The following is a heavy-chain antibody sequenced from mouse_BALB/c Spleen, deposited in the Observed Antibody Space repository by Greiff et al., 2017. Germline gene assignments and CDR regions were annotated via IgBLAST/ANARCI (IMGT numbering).Heavy chain of an antibody. D-gene: IGHD3-1*01. Sequence: EVMLVESGGGLVQPGGSMKLSCVASGFTFSNYWMNWVRQSPEKGLEWVAEIRLKSNNYATHYAESVKGRFTISRDDSKSSVYLQMNNLRAEDTGIYDCTRELGYFDYWGQGTTLTVSS. CDR2: IRLKSNNYAT. CDR1: GFTFSNYW. V-gene: IGHV6-6*02. CDR3: TRELGYFDY. J-gene: IGHJ2*01.